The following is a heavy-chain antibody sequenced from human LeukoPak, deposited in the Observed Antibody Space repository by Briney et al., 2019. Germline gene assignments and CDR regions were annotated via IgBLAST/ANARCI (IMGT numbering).Heavy chain of an antibody. Sequence: PGGSLRLSCAASVFTFSSYGMHWVREAPGRGLEWGAVISYDGDNKYYTDSVKGRFTISRDNSKNTLYLQMNSLGAEDTAVYYCAKLDSTIDYWGQGTLVTVSS. D-gene: IGHD2-2*01. V-gene: IGHV3-30*18. CDR3: AKLDSTIDY. CDR1: VFTFSSYG. CDR2: ISYDGDNK. J-gene: IGHJ4*02.